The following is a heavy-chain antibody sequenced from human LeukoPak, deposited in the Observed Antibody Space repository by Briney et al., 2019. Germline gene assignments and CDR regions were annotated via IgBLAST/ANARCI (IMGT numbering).Heavy chain of an antibody. CDR2: IYYSGST. CDR1: GGSISSYY. CDR3: ARDSNYYDSSVGAFDI. V-gene: IGHV4-59*12. D-gene: IGHD3-22*01. Sequence: TSETLSLTCTVSGGSISSYYWSWIRQPPGKGLEWIGYIYYSGSTNYNPSLKSRVTISVDTSKNQFSLKLSSVTAADTAVYYCARDSNYYDSSVGAFDIWGQGTMVTVSS. J-gene: IGHJ3*02.